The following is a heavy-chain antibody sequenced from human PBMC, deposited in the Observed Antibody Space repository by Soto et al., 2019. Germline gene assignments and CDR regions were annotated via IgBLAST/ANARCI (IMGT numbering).Heavy chain of an antibody. D-gene: IGHD6-19*01. CDR3: ATERSSGWSFDY. CDR1: GFTFSTYA. V-gene: IGHV3-23*01. J-gene: IGHJ4*02. CDR2: ISGSGDST. Sequence: EVQLLESGGGLVQPGGSLRLSCAASGFTFSTYAMNWVRQAPGKGLEWVSGISGSGDSTYYADSVKGRFTVSRDNSKNTLYLQINSLRAEDTAVFDCATERSSGWSFDYWGQGTLVTVSS.